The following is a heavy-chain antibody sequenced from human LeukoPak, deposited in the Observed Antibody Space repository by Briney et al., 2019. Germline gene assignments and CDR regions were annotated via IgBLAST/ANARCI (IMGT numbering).Heavy chain of an antibody. CDR2: INQAGTEK. J-gene: IGHJ4*02. Sequence: PGGSLRLSCAASGFTFSSYWMSWVRQAPGKGLEWVGNINQAGTEKYYVNSVKGRFTMSRDNAKNSLYLQMNSLRAEDTALYYCAKENPHNDYWGQGTLVTVSS. V-gene: IGHV3-7*03. CDR3: AKENPHNDY. CDR1: GFTFSSYW.